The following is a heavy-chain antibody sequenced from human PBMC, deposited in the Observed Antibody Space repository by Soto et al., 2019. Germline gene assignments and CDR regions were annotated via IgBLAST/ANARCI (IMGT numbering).Heavy chain of an antibody. CDR1: GGTFSSYA. J-gene: IGHJ5*02. Sequence: QVQLVHSGAEVKTPGSSVKVSCKASGGTFSSYAISWVRQAPGQGLEWLGGIIPIFGTANYAQKFQGRVTITADESTSTAYMELSSLRSEDTAVYYCARAGPRFGEPEQRFDPWGQGTLVTVSS. V-gene: IGHV1-69*01. D-gene: IGHD3-10*01. CDR2: IIPIFGTA. CDR3: ARAGPRFGEPEQRFDP.